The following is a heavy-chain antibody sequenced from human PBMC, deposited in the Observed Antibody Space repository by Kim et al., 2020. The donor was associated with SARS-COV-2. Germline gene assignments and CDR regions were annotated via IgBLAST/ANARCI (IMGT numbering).Heavy chain of an antibody. V-gene: IGHV3-30*18. CDR1: GFTFSSYG. J-gene: IGHJ4*02. Sequence: GGSLRLSCAASGFTFSSYGMHWVRQAPGKGLEWVAVISYDGSNKYYADSVKGRFTISRDNSKNTLYLQMNSLRAEDTAVYYCAKSLPVWLSFDYWGQGTLVTVSS. CDR3: AKSLPVWLSFDY. CDR2: ISYDGSNK. D-gene: IGHD3-16*02.